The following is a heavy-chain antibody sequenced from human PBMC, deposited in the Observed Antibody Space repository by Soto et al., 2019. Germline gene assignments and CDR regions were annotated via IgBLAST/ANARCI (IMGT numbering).Heavy chain of an antibody. J-gene: IGHJ6*03. CDR1: GGSFRGYQ. D-gene: IGHD3-10*01. V-gene: IGHV4-34*01. CDR2: INDSGNI. CDR3: ARGLILWFGELSRRGGYYYYMDV. Sequence: QVQLQQWGAGLLKPSETLSLTCAVYGGSFRGYQWSWIRQTPGKGLEWIGEINDSGNINYNPSLKSRVTILIDTPKKQISLKLSSVTDADPAVYYCARGLILWFGELSRRGGYYYYMDVWSKGTTVTVSS.